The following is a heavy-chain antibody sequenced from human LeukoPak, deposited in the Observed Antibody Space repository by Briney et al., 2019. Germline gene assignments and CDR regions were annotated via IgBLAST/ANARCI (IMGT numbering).Heavy chain of an antibody. D-gene: IGHD1-26*01. CDR1: GYTLTELS. CDR3: ATVGEKWELLGAFYFDY. V-gene: IGHV1-24*01. J-gene: IGHJ4*02. Sequence: ASVTVSYKVSGYTLTELSMHWVRQANGKGIERMGGFDPEDGETIYAQKFQGRVTMTEDTSTDTAYMELSSLRSEDTAVYYCATVGEKWELLGAFYFDYWGQGTLVTVSS. CDR2: FDPEDGET.